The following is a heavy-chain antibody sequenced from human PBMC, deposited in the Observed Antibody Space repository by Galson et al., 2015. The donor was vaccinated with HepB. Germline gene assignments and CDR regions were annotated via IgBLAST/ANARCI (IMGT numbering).Heavy chain of an antibody. J-gene: IGHJ4*02. CDR1: GFTFSDYY. V-gene: IGHV3-11*06. Sequence: SLRLSCAVSGFTFSDYYMSWNRQAPGKGLEWLSYISSNTIYTNYADSVKGRFTVSRDNVKNSISLQMNRLSVEDTAIYYCARVADSDYGDHSHFDSWGQGTLVTVSS. CDR2: ISSNTIYT. CDR3: ARVADSDYGDHSHFDS. D-gene: IGHD4-17*01.